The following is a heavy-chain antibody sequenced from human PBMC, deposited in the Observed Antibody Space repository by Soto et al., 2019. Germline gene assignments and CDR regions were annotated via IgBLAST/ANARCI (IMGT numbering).Heavy chain of an antibody. CDR1: GFTFTSSA. V-gene: IGHV1-58*01. Sequence: SVKVSCKASGFTFTSSAVQWVRQARGQRLEWIGWIVVGSGNTNYAQKFQERVTITRDMSTSTAYMELSSLRSEDTAVYYCATHYYDSSGYYWYAFDIWGQGTMVTVSS. D-gene: IGHD3-22*01. J-gene: IGHJ3*02. CDR3: ATHYYDSSGYYWYAFDI. CDR2: IVVGSGNT.